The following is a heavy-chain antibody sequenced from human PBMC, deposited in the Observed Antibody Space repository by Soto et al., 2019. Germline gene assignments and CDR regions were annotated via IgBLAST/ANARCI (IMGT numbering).Heavy chain of an antibody. D-gene: IGHD3-9*01. CDR2: ISGSGAIT. J-gene: IGHJ4*02. CDR1: GFTFKNYD. Sequence: EVQLLESGGGLVQPGGSLRLSCVASGFTFKNYDMRWVRQAPGKGVEWVSGISGSGAITYYADSVRGRFTISRDNSKNTLYLQLNSLGAEDTAIYYCAKDRQFRSYYESAGHYNNWGQGTLVTVSS. CDR3: AKDRQFRSYYESAGHYNN. V-gene: IGHV3-23*01.